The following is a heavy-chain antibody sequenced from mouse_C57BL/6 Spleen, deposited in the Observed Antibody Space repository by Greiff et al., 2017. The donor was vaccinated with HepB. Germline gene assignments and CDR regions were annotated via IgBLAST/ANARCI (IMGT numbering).Heavy chain of an antibody. Sequence: DVKLVESGGGLVQPGGSLSLSCAASGFTFTDYYMSWVRQPPGKALEWLGFIRNKANGYTTEYSASVKGRFTISRDNSQSILYLQMNALRAEDSATYYCARYNYGYYAMDYWGQGTSVTVSS. CDR2: IRNKANGYTT. V-gene: IGHV7-3*01. D-gene: IGHD1-1*01. CDR1: GFTFTDYY. CDR3: ARYNYGYYAMDY. J-gene: IGHJ4*01.